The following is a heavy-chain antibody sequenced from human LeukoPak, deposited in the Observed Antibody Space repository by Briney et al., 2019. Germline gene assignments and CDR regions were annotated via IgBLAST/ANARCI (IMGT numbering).Heavy chain of an antibody. CDR3: AREDGSGTDRQHYYGMDV. CDR1: RFTFSSHW. V-gene: IGHV3-7*01. CDR2: INKDGTEN. D-gene: IGHD3-10*01. Sequence: GGSLRLSSTASRFTFSSHWMNWVRQAPGKGLEWVANINKDGTENYYMDSVRGRFTISRDNAQSSLFLQMNSLRAEDTAVYYCAREDGSGTDRQHYYGMDVWGQGTTVTVSS. J-gene: IGHJ6*02.